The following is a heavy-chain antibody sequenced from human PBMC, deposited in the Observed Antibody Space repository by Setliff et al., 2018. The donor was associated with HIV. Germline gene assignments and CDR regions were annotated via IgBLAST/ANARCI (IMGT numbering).Heavy chain of an antibody. V-gene: IGHV4-59*11. CDR1: GGSIRSHY. CDR3: ARDVAPPLAGDVWSGNGL. CDR2: VYYRAKTGATT. J-gene: IGHJ4*02. D-gene: IGHD3-3*01. Sequence: PSETLSLTCSVSGGSIRSHYWSWIRQAPGKGLQWIGNVYYRAKTGATTDHNPSLRSRISISLDASKNQLSLRLRSVTAADTAIYYCARDVAPPLAGDVWSGNGLWGQGTQVTVSS.